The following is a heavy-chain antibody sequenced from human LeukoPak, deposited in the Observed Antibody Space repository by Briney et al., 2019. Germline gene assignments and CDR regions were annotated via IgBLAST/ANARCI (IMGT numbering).Heavy chain of an antibody. CDR1: GDSISSSSFF. Sequence: SETLSLTCTVSGDSISSSSFFWGWIRQPPGKGLEWIGAVYSENTYYNPSLKSRVSISVDTSKNQFSLKLSSVTAADTAVYYCAKTVEMATITGFYIDVWGKGTTVTVSS. CDR3: AKTVEMATITGFYIDV. J-gene: IGHJ6*03. CDR2: VYSENT. V-gene: IGHV4-39*07. D-gene: IGHD5-24*01.